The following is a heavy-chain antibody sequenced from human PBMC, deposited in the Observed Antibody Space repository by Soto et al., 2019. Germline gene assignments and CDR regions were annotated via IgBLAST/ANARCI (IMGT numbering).Heavy chain of an antibody. V-gene: IGHV3-48*03. CDR2: ISSSGSTI. J-gene: IGHJ4*02. CDR1: GFTFSSYE. CDR3: ERGSYYDSRLR. Sequence: LRLSCAASGFTFSSYEMNWVRQAPGKGLEWVSYISSSGSTIYYADSVKGRFTISRDNAKNSLYLQMNSLRAEDTAVYYCERGSYYDSRLRWGQGTLVTVSS. D-gene: IGHD3-22*01.